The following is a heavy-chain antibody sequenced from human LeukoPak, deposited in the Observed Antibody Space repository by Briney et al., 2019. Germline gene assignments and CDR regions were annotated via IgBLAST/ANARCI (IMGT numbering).Heavy chain of an antibody. V-gene: IGHV3-64*02. CDR2: IGAAGAHT. D-gene: IGHD2-15*01. J-gene: IGHJ3*02. CDR3: ARYLGGPKTGGFDI. CDR1: GFRFSYHD. Sequence: GGSLRLSCAASGFRFSYHDMHWVRQAPGKGLEFVSSIGAAGAHTFYADSVKGRFTISRDNFQSTMYLQMDGLRPEDSAVYYCARYLGGPKTGGFDIWGQGTVVTVSS.